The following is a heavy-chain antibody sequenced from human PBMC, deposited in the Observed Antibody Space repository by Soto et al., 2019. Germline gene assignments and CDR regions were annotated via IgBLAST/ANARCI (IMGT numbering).Heavy chain of an antibody. D-gene: IGHD2-15*01. V-gene: IGHV3-23*01. CDR1: GFPFGRSA. CDR3: ATQDCSGAACSPPG. Sequence: EVQLLESGGGLVQPGGYPRLSCAASGFPFGRSAMSWVRQAPGMGLEWVSTIISDTARTHYADSVKGRFTISRDSSKNTMFLQMNSLRAADTAVYYCATQDCSGAACSPPGWGQGTLVTVSS. CDR2: IISDTART. J-gene: IGHJ4*02.